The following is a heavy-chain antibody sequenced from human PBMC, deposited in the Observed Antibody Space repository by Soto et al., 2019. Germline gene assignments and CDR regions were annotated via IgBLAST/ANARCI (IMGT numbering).Heavy chain of an antibody. CDR2: ISAYRGNT. J-gene: IGHJ4*02. V-gene: IGHV1-18*01. Sequence: QVQVVQSGAEVKKPGASVKVSCKASGYTSSSYGISWVRQAPGQGLEWMGWISAYRGNTNYAQKFQGRVTMTTDTSTNTAYMELRSLRFDDTAVYYCAREGSYCSSASCPLYFWGQGTLVTVSS. CDR3: AREGSYCSSASCPLYF. D-gene: IGHD2-2*01. CDR1: GYTSSSYG.